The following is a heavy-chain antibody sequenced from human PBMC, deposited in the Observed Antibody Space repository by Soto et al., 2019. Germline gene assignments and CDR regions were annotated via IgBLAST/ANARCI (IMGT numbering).Heavy chain of an antibody. V-gene: IGHV1-2*04. D-gene: IGHD2-21*02. CDR1: GYSFIDYY. CDR3: ARGRKVVATPARDDWFDP. CDR2: INPKDGAT. J-gene: IGHJ5*02. Sequence: QVQLVQSGAEVRRPGASVRVSCKASGYSFIDYYINWVRQAPGQGLEWMGWINPKDGATKSAQKFQDWVTMTSDTSHTTAYLDLRSDDTAVYYCARGRKVVATPARDDWFDPGGQGTLVKVSS.